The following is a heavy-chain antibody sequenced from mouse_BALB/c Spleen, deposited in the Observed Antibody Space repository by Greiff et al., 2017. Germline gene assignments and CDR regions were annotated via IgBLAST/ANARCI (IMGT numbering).Heavy chain of an antibody. V-gene: IGHV5-9-4*01. D-gene: IGHD1-2*01. CDR3: ARFTTAYAMDY. CDR2: ISSGGSYT. J-gene: IGHJ4*01. Sequence: DVQLVESGGGLVKPGGSLKLSCAASGFTFSSYAMSWVRQSPEKRLEWVAEISSGGSYTYYPDTVTGRFTISRDNAKNTLYLEMSSLRSEDTAMYYCARFTTAYAMDYWGQGTSVTVSS. CDR1: GFTFSSYA.